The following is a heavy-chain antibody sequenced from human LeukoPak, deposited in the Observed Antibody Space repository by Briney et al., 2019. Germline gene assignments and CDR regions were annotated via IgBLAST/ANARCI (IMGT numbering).Heavy chain of an antibody. D-gene: IGHD3-22*01. CDR2: ISAYNGNT. V-gene: IGHV1-18*01. Sequence: ASVKVSCTASGYTFTSYGISWVRQAPGQGLEWMGWISAYNGNTNYAQKLQGRVTMTTDTSTSTAYMELRSLRSDDTAVYYCARREHYYDSSGYNDYWGQGTLVTVSS. CDR3: ARREHYYDSSGYNDY. CDR1: GYTFTSYG. J-gene: IGHJ4*02.